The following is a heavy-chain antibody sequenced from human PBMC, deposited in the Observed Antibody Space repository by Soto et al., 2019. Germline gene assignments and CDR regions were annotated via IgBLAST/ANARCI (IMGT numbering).Heavy chain of an antibody. J-gene: IGHJ4*02. V-gene: IGHV3-53*01. Sequence: PGGSLRLSCAASGFTVSSNYMSWVRQAPGKGLEWVSVIYSGGSTYYADSVKGRFTISRDNSKNTLYLQMNSLRAEDTAVYYCARSLGRITMVRDEYYFDYWGQGTLVTVSS. CDR3: ARSLGRITMVRDEYYFDY. CDR2: IYSGGST. D-gene: IGHD3-10*01. CDR1: GFTVSSNY.